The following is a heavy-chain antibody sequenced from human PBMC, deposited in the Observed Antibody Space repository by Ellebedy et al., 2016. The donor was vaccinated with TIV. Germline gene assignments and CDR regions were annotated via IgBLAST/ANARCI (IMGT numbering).Heavy chain of an antibody. CDR2: IHYDGGT. CDR3: ALYYVGGGGVGY. V-gene: IGHV4-34*01. D-gene: IGHD3-10*02. J-gene: IGHJ4*02. Sequence: SETLSLTCAVYGGSFSAYSWSWIRQPPGKGLEWIGQIHYDGGTNYNPSLKSRVTTSLDTPKNQFPLRLPSVSATDTAVYYFALYYVGGGGVGYWGQGTLVTVSS. CDR1: GGSFSAYS.